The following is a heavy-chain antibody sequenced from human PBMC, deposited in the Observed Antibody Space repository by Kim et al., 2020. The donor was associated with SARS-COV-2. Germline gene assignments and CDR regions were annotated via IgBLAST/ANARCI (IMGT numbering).Heavy chain of an antibody. CDR3: ARDPRITVTGYYYYGMDV. Sequence: GGSLRLSCAASGFTFSSYSMNWVRQAPGKGLEWVSSISSSSSYIYYADSVKGRFTISRDNAKNSLYLQMNSLRAEDTAVYYCARDPRITVTGYYYYGMDVWGQGTTVTVSS. CDR1: GFTFSSYS. D-gene: IGHD4-4*01. J-gene: IGHJ6*02. CDR2: ISSSSSYI. V-gene: IGHV3-21*01.